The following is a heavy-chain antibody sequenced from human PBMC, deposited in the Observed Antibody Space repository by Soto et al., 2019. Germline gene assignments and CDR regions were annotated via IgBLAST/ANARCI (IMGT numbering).Heavy chain of an antibody. Sequence: PGGSLRLSCAASGFSFGVYWMSWVRQAPGKGLEWVSGIRGFSPYTFYAESVKGRFTISRDNAKNSLYLQMNSLRAEDTAVYYCARDRGYDAHDYYYNAMDVWGQGTTVTVSS. J-gene: IGHJ6*02. V-gene: IGHV3-21*01. CDR3: ARDRGYDAHDYYYNAMDV. D-gene: IGHD3-10*01. CDR2: IRGFSPYT. CDR1: GFSFGVYW.